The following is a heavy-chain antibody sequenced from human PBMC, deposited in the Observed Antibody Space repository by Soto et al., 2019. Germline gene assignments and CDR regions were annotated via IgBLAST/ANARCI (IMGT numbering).Heavy chain of an antibody. CDR3: ARGVVRYSSGDGVDY. D-gene: IGHD6-19*01. V-gene: IGHV3-74*01. CDR2: INSDGSST. CDR1: GFTFSSYW. Sequence: EVQLVESGGGLVQPGGSRRLSCAASGFTFSSYWMHWVRQAPGKGLVWVSRINSDGSSTSYADSVKGRFTISRDNAKNTLYLQMNSLRAEDTAVYYCARGVVRYSSGDGVDYWGQGTLVTVSS. J-gene: IGHJ4*02.